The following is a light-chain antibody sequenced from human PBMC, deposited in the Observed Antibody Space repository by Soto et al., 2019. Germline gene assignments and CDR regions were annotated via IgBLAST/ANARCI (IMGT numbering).Light chain of an antibody. Sequence: EIVMTQSPATLSVSPGERATLSCRASQSVNSNLAWYQQKPGQAPRLLIYGASTRPTGIPARFSGSGSGTEFTLTISSLQSEDFAVYYCQQYNNWPRTFGQGTKVDIK. V-gene: IGKV3-15*01. CDR1: QSVNSN. CDR2: GAS. CDR3: QQYNNWPRT. J-gene: IGKJ1*01.